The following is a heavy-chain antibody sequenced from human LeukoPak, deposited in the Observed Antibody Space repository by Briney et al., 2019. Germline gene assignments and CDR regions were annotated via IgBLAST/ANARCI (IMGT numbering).Heavy chain of an antibody. CDR1: GYTFTSYA. CDR3: ARDSGSGNNDY. J-gene: IGHJ4*02. Sequence: ASVKVSCKASGYTFTSYAIHWVRQAPGQRLEWMGWISAGNGNTKYSQNFQGRVTFISNTSATTAFMELSSLRSEDAAVYYCARDSGSGNNDYWGQGTLVTVSS. CDR2: ISAGNGNT. V-gene: IGHV1-3*01. D-gene: IGHD1-26*01.